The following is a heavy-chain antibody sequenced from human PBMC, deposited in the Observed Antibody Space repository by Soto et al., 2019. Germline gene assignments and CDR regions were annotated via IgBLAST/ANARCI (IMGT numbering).Heavy chain of an antibody. D-gene: IGHD3-9*01. V-gene: IGHV4-34*01. J-gene: IGHJ2*01. Sequence: QVQLQQWGAGPLRPLETLSLTCGVSGGSFSGYYWAWIRQSPGKGLEWIGEINDRGSINYNPSLKSRVSISVDTSTNHYSLNLGSVTAADTAVYYCARESHDSLTGPPWVWYFDLWGRGTLVTVSS. CDR3: ARESHDSLTGPPWVWYFDL. CDR1: GGSFSGYY. CDR2: INDRGSI.